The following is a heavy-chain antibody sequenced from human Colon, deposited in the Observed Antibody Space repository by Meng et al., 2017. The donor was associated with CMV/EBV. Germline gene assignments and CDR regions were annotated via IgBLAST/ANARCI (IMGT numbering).Heavy chain of an antibody. CDR1: GYKFTSYF. CDR3: AREMASTYFFDY. V-gene: IGHV1-46*01. D-gene: IGHD5-24*01. CDR2: INPSGGST. J-gene: IGHJ4*02. Sequence: CKSSGYKFTSYFIHWVRQAPGQGLEWMGNINPSGGSTTYAQKFQGRVTMTWDTSTSTVYMDLNSLTSEDTALYYCAREMASTYFFDYWGQGTLVTVSS.